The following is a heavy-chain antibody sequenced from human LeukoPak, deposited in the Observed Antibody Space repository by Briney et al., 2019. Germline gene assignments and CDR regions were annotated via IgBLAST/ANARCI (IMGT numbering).Heavy chain of an antibody. V-gene: IGHV4-59*08. D-gene: IGHD2-2*03. J-gene: IGHJ5*02. CDR2: IYYSGST. Sequence: ASETLSLTCTVSGGSISSYYWSWIRQPPGKGLEWIGYIYYSGSTNYNPSLKSRVTISVDTSKNQFSLKLSSVPAADTAVYYCARLVDIVVVPAATKIAWFDPWGQGTLVTVSS. CDR1: GGSISSYY. CDR3: ARLVDIVVVPAATKIAWFDP.